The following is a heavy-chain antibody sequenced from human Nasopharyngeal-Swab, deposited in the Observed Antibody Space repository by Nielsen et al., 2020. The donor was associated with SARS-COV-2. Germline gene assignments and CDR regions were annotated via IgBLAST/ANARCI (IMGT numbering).Heavy chain of an antibody. J-gene: IGHJ4*02. CDR3: ARADSSGWFFSD. V-gene: IGHV3-48*03. CDR2: ISSSDSTT. Sequence: VGRAPGKGLEWVSYISSSDSTTYYADSVKGRFTISRDNAKNSLYLQMNSLRVEDTGVYYCARADSSGWFFSDWGRGTLVTVSS. D-gene: IGHD6-19*01.